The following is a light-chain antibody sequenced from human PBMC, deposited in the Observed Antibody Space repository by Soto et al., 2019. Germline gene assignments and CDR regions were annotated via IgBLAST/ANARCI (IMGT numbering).Light chain of an antibody. V-gene: IGLV4-69*01. CDR2: LNSDGSH. J-gene: IGLJ2*01. CDR3: QTWVTGIHI. CDR1: SGHSNYA. Sequence: QSVLTQSPSASASLGASVKLTCTLSSGHSNYAMAWHQQQPEKGPRFLMKLNSDGSHSKGDGIPDRFSGSSSGAERYLTISTLQSEDEADYYCQTWVTGIHIFGGGTKLTVL.